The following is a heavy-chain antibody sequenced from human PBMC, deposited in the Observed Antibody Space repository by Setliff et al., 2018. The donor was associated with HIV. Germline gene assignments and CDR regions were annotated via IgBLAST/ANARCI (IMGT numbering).Heavy chain of an antibody. CDR3: ARDPPSSGWYRADY. Sequence: ASVKVSCKASGYNFINYGISWVRQAPGQGLEWMGWISAYNGNTDYARNLQGRLTMTTDTSTNTAFMELRSLRSDDTAVYYCARDPPSSGWYRADYWGQGTLVTVSS. V-gene: IGHV1-18*04. J-gene: IGHJ4*02. D-gene: IGHD6-19*01. CDR1: GYNFINYG. CDR2: ISAYNGNT.